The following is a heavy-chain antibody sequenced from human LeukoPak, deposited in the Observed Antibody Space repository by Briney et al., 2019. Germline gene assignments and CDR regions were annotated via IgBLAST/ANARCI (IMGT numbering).Heavy chain of an antibody. CDR3: AKRGVVIRVILVGFHKEAYYFES. Sequence: PGGSLRLSCAVSGITLSNYGMSWVRQAPRKGLEWVAGISDSGGSTKYADSVKGRFTIARDNRKNTLYLQMNSLRAEGTAVYFCAKRGVVIRVILVGFHKEAYYFESWGQGALVTVSS. J-gene: IGHJ4*02. V-gene: IGHV3-23*01. D-gene: IGHD3/OR15-3a*01. CDR2: ISDSGGST. CDR1: GITLSNYG.